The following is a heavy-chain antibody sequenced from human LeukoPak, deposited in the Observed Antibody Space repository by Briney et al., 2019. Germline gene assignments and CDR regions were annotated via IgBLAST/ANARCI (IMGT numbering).Heavy chain of an antibody. CDR2: ISAGADST. D-gene: IGHD4-17*01. J-gene: IGHJ5*01. CDR3: ARGAYGDYDS. V-gene: IGHV3-23*01. CDR1: GFTFSNYA. Sequence: PGGSLRLSCAASGFTFSNYAMSWVRQAPGKGLEWVSAISAGADSTYYADSVQGRFTISRENSKNTLYLQMSGVSREHTAVYLCARGAYGDYDSWGQGTLITVSS.